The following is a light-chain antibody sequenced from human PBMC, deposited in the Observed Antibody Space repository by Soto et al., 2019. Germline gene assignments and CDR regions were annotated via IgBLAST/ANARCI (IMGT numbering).Light chain of an antibody. CDR3: HPYDTWPPWP. V-gene: IGKV3-15*01. J-gene: IGKJ1*01. Sequence: EFVVTQAPSALSVTPRERATLSCRASQTVGSYLAWYQQKPGQAPRLLLYGASTRATGVPARFSGSGSGTEFTLTISILQSEDFAVYYCHPYDTWPPWPFGQGTKVDTK. CDR2: GAS. CDR1: QTVGSY.